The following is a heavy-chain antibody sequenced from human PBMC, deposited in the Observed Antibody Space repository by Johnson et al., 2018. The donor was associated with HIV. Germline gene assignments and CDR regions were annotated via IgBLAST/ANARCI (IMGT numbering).Heavy chain of an antibody. CDR2: VSYDGSTK. D-gene: IGHD5-18*01. J-gene: IGHJ3*02. CDR1: GFTFSSYA. CDR3: ARLPSGYSRDDLDI. V-gene: IGHV3-30*04. Sequence: QVQLVESGGGVVRPGGSLRLSCAASGFTFSSYAMHWVRQAPGKGLEWVAVVSYDGSTKYYADSVTGRFTVSRDNSKNTLYLQINSLRPEDTAVYYCARLPSGYSRDDLDIWGQGTMVTVSS.